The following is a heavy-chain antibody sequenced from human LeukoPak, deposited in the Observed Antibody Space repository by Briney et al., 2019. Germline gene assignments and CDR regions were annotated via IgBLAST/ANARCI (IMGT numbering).Heavy chain of an antibody. CDR3: ARDLYYYDSSSYYLFDY. D-gene: IGHD3-22*01. CDR1: GGSISSYY. Sequence: SETLSLTCTVSGGSISSYYWSWIRQPAGKGLEWIGRIYTSGSTNYNPSLKSRVTMSVDTSKNQFSLKLSSVTAADTAVYYCARDLYYYDSSSYYLFDYWGQGTLVTVSS. CDR2: IYTSGST. J-gene: IGHJ4*02. V-gene: IGHV4-4*07.